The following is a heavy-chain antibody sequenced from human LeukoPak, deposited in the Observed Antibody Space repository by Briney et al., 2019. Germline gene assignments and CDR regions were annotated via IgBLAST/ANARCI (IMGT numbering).Heavy chain of an antibody. CDR2: LWYDGSNK. Sequence: PGRSLSLSCAASGFTFSSFAMHWVRQAPGKGLEWVAVLWYDGSNKLYGDSVRGRFTISRDNAKNSLYLQMNSLRAEDTAVYYCARGCSSTSCYRGYYYGMDVWGQGTTVTVSS. J-gene: IGHJ6*02. V-gene: IGHV3-33*01. CDR3: ARGCSSTSCYRGYYYGMDV. CDR1: GFTFSSFA. D-gene: IGHD2-2*02.